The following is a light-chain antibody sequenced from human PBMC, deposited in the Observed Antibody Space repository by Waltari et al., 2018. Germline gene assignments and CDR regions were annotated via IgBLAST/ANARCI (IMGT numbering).Light chain of an antibody. V-gene: IGLV7-46*01. CDR2: DSS. CDR3: FLSYSGTRWL. J-gene: IGLJ3*02. Sequence: QAVVTPEPSLTVSPGGTVTLTCASSTGAVTSGHYPYWFQQKPGQAPRTLIYDSSIKHSWTPARFSGSLLGGKAALTLSGAQPEDEADYYCFLSYSGTRWLFGGGTKLTVL. CDR1: TGAVTSGHY.